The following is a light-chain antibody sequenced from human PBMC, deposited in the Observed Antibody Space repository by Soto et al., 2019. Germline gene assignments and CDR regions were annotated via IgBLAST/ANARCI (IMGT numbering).Light chain of an antibody. V-gene: IGKV3-15*01. Sequence: EIVMTQSPATLSVSPGERATLSCRASQSISGKLAWYQQKPGQAPRLLIHGTSTGASGIPARFSGSGSGTEFTLTISSLQSEDFAVYYCQQYSDWWTFGQGTKVEIK. CDR1: QSISGK. CDR3: QQYSDWWT. CDR2: GTS. J-gene: IGKJ1*01.